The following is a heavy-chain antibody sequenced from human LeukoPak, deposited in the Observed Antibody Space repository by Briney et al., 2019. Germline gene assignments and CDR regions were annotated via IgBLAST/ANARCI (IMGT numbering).Heavy chain of an antibody. CDR2: IIPIFGTA. CDR3: ARVIPTIFGVVNNAFDI. Sequence: SVKVSCKASGGTFSSYAISWVRQAPGQGLEWMGGIIPIFGTANYAQKFQGRVTITTDESTSTAYVELSSLRSEDTAVYYCARVIPTIFGVVNNAFDIWGQGTMVTVSS. D-gene: IGHD3-3*01. CDR1: GGTFSSYA. V-gene: IGHV1-69*05. J-gene: IGHJ3*02.